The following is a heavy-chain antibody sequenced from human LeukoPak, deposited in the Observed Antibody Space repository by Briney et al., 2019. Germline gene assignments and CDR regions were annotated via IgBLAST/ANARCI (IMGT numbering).Heavy chain of an antibody. CDR1: GGSFSGYY. CDR3: ARMGAAAGDY. CDR2: INHSGST. J-gene: IGHJ4*02. V-gene: IGHV4-34*01. Sequence: SETLSLTCAVYGGSFSGYYWSWIRQPPGKGLEWIGEINHSGSTNYNPSLKSRVTISVDTSKNQFSPKLSSVTAADTAVYYCARMGAAAGDYWGQGTLVTVSS. D-gene: IGHD6-13*01.